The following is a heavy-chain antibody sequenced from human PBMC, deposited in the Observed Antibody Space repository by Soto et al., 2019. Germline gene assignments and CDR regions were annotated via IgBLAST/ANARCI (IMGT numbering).Heavy chain of an antibody. V-gene: IGHV1-2*04. CDR2: INPNSGGT. J-gene: IGHJ3*02. CDR1: GYTFTGYY. CDR3: AREILITFGGRDAFDI. D-gene: IGHD3-16*01. Sequence: ASVKVSCKASGYTFTGYYMHWVRQAPGQGLEWMGWINPNSGGTNYAQKFQGWVTMTRDTSISTAYMELSRLRSDDTAVYYCAREILITFGGRDAFDIWGQGTMVTVSS.